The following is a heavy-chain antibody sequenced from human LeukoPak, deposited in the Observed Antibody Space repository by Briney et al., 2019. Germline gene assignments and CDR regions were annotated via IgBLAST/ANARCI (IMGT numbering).Heavy chain of an antibody. CDR3: ARRSLHERYCSSTSCSNFDY. CDR2: IYPGDSDT. Sequence: PGESLKISCKGSGYSFTSYWIGWVRQMPGKGLEWMGIIYPGDSDTRYSTSFQGQVTISADKSITTAYLHWSSLKASDTAMYYCARRSLHERYCSSTSCSNFDYWGQGTLVTVSS. CDR1: GYSFTSYW. V-gene: IGHV5-51*03. D-gene: IGHD2-2*01. J-gene: IGHJ4*02.